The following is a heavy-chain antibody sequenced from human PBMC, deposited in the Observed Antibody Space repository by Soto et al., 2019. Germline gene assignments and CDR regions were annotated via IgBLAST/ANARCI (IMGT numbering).Heavy chain of an antibody. CDR3: ARLLYCGGDCYDRGTNWFDP. CDR2: IYPGDSDT. J-gene: IGHJ5*02. CDR1: GYSFTSYW. D-gene: IGHD2-21*02. Sequence: GESLKISCKGSGYSFTSYWIGWVRQMPGKGLEWMGIIYPGDSDTRYSPSFQGQVTISADKSISTAYLQWSSLKASDTAMYYCARLLYCGGDCYDRGTNWFDPWGQGTLVTVSS. V-gene: IGHV5-51*01.